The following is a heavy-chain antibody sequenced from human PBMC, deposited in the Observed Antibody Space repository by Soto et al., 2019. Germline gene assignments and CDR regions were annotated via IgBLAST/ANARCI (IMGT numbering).Heavy chain of an antibody. J-gene: IGHJ6*02. CDR2: IYFSGST. CDR3: ARDPSWTIMNGGAYGMDV. D-gene: IGHD1-1*01. V-gene: IGHV4-31*03. CDR1: GGSISSGGYY. Sequence: QVQLQESGPGLVKPSQTLSLTCTVSGGSISSGGYYWGWIRQHPGKGLEWIGYIYFSGSTYYNPSLKSRVTSSVDTCKNKYSLTLRSVTAADTAVYYCARDPSWTIMNGGAYGMDVWGQGTTVTVSS.